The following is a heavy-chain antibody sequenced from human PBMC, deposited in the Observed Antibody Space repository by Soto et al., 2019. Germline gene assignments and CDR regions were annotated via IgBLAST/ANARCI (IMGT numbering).Heavy chain of an antibody. CDR1: GFTFSSYS. V-gene: IGHV3-21*01. Sequence: GGSLRLSCAASGFTFSSYSMNWVRQAPGKGLEWVSSISSSSSYIYYADSVKGRFTISRDNAKNSLYLQMNSLRAEDTAVYYCAEGGNRWYSSGWYSWFDPWGPGTLVTVSS. J-gene: IGHJ5*02. CDR3: AEGGNRWYSSGWYSWFDP. CDR2: ISSSSSYI. D-gene: IGHD6-19*01.